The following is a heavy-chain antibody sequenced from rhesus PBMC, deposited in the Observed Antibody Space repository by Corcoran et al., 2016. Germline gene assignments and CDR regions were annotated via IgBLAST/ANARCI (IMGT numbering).Heavy chain of an antibody. J-gene: IGHJ4*01. Sequence: QVQLQESGPGLVKPSETLSLTCAVSGGSISSNYWSWIRQPPEKGLGWIGYIYGSSGSTHYNPSLKSRGTISAETSKTKFSLKLSSVTAADTAVYYCASRSGSYYYLDYWGQGVLVTVSS. D-gene: IGHD3-16*01. V-gene: IGHV4-160*01. CDR2: IYGSSGST. CDR3: ASRSGSYYYLDY. CDR1: GGSISSNY.